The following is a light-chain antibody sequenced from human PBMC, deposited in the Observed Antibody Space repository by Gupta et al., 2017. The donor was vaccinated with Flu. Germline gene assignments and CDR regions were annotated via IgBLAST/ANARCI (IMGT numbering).Light chain of an antibody. CDR3: QVWAPSSDYRWV. CDR1: DVGGKS. J-gene: IGLJ3*02. V-gene: IGLV3-21*03. Sequence: KTATSTGGGSDVGGKSVNWYQQKPGQAPGLVVYDDRERHSGSPERFSGSNPGNTATLTISGVEAGDEADYYCQVWAPSSDYRWVFGGGTKLTVL. CDR2: DDR.